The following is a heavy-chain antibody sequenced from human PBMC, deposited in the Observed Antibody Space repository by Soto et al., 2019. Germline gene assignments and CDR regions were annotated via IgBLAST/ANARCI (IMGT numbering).Heavy chain of an antibody. CDR3: ARDSLTGNYFDP. CDR2: IYHSGYT. CDR1: GGSISSGGYA. D-gene: IGHD1-7*01. J-gene: IGHJ5*02. V-gene: IGHV4-30-2*01. Sequence: QMRLQESGSGLVKPSQTLSLTCAVSGGSISSGGYAWNWIRQPPGKGLEWIGYIYHSGYTSYNPSIKNRVTISVYKSKNQFSLTLSFVTAADTAVYYCARDSLTGNYFDPWGQGTLVTVSS.